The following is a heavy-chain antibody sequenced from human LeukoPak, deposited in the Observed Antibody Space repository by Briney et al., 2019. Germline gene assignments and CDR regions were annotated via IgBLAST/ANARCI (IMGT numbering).Heavy chain of an antibody. CDR1: GFTFSSYW. V-gene: IGHV3-7*01. CDR3: AREETYYDFWSGYQLEDY. J-gene: IGHJ4*02. Sequence: PGGSLRLSCAASGFTFSSYWMSWVRQAPGKGLEWVANIKQDGSEKYYVDSVKGRFTISRDNAKNSLYLQMNSLRAEDTAVYYCAREETYYDFWSGYQLEDYWGQGTLVTVSS. D-gene: IGHD3-3*01. CDR2: IKQDGSEK.